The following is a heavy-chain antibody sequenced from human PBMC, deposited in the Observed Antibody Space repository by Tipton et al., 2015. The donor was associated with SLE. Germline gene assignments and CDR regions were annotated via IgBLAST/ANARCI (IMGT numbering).Heavy chain of an antibody. CDR3: ASGRGYSYGNYFDY. CDR1: GFTFSHYA. D-gene: IGHD5-18*01. J-gene: IGHJ4*02. CDR2: ISGSGGST. Sequence: SLRLSCAASGFTFSHYAMHWVRQAPGKGLEWVSTISGSGGSTYYADSVKGRFTISRDNSKNTLYLQMNSLRAEDTAVYYCASGRGYSYGNYFDYWGQGTLVTVSS. V-gene: IGHV3-23*01.